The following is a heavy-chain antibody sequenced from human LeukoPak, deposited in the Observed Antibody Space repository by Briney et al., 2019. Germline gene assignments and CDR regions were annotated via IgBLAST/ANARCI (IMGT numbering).Heavy chain of an antibody. Sequence: ASVKVSCKASGYTFTSYYMHWVRQPPRQGREWRGIINPSGGSTNYTQKFQGRVTITRDTSTSTVYMELSSLRSEGTAVYYCARDRYGSGSYSLHYYYSGMDVWGQGNTVSVSS. V-gene: IGHV1-46*01. CDR1: GYTFTSYY. CDR2: INPSGGST. CDR3: ARDRYGSGSYSLHYYYSGMDV. D-gene: IGHD3-10*01. J-gene: IGHJ6*01.